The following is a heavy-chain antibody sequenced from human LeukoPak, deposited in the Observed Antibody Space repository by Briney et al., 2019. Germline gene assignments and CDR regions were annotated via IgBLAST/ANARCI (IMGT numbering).Heavy chain of an antibody. Sequence: SETLSLTCTVSGGSISSHYWSWIRQPPGKGLEWIRYIYYSGSTNYNPSLKSRVTISVDTSKNQFSLKLSSVTAADTAVYYCAREVGATGDWFDPWGQGTLVTVSS. CDR2: IYYSGST. V-gene: IGHV4-59*11. CDR1: GGSISSHY. CDR3: AREVGATGDWFDP. D-gene: IGHD5-24*01. J-gene: IGHJ5*02.